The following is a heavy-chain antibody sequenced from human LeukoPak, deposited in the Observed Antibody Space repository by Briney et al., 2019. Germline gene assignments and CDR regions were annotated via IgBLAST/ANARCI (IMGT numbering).Heavy chain of an antibody. V-gene: IGHV4-4*02. CDR2: IYHSGST. D-gene: IGHD4-23*01. CDR1: GGSISISNSNW. J-gene: IGHJ2*01. Sequence: SGTLSLTCAVSGGSISISNSNWWSWVRQPPGKGLEWIGDIYHSGSTNYNPSLKSRVTISVDKSKNQFSLKLSSVTAADTAVYYCARDLHGGNSFTSDWYFDLWGRGTLVTVSS. CDR3: ARDLHGGNSFTSDWYFDL.